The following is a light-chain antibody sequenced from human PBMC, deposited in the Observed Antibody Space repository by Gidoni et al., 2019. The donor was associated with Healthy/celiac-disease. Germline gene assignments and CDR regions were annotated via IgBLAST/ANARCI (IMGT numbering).Light chain of an antibody. CDR1: QSVLYSSNNKNY. J-gene: IGKJ2*01. Sequence: DIVMTQSPDSLAVSLGERATINCKSSQSVLYSSNNKNYLAWYQQKPGQPPKLLIYWASTRESGVPDRFSGSGSGTDFTLTISSLQAEDVAVYYSQQYYSTPYTFGQXTKLEIK. V-gene: IGKV4-1*01. CDR2: WAS. CDR3: QQYYSTPYT.